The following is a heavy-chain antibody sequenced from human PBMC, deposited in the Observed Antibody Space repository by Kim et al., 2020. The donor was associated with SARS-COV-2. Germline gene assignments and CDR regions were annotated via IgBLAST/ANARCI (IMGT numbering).Heavy chain of an antibody. CDR3: ARDPLGYYDSRGYYFDY. D-gene: IGHD3-22*01. J-gene: IGHJ4*02. CDR1: GYTFTSYY. CDR2: INPSGGST. V-gene: IGHV1-46*01. Sequence: ASVKVSCKASGYTFTSYYMHWVRQAPGQGLEWMGIINPSGGSTSYAQKFQGRVTMTRDTSTSTVYMELSSLRSEDTAVYYCARDPLGYYDSRGYYFDYWGQGTLVTVSS.